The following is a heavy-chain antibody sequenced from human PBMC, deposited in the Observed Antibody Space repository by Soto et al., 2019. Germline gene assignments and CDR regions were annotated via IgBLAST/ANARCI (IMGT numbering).Heavy chain of an antibody. CDR3: AREGAAAAGENWFDP. J-gene: IGHJ5*02. D-gene: IGHD6-13*01. Sequence: GASVKVSCKASGGTFSSYAISWVRQAPGQGLEWMGGIIPIFGTANYAQKFQGRVTITADESTSTAYMELSSLRSEDTAVYYCAREGAAAAGENWFDPWGQGTLVTVSS. CDR1: GGTFSSYA. CDR2: IIPIFGTA. V-gene: IGHV1-69*13.